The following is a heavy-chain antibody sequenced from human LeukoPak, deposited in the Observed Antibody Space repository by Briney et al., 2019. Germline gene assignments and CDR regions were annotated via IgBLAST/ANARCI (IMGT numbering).Heavy chain of an antibody. CDR2: ISGSGGST. D-gene: IGHD3-22*01. CDR3: AKAGHYYDSRNYFDY. Sequence: PGGSLRLSCAASGFTFSSYAMSWVRQAPGKGLEWVPAISGSGGSTYYADSVKGRFTISRDNSKNTLYLQMNSLRAEDTAVYYCAKAGHYYDSRNYFDYWGQGTLVTVSS. J-gene: IGHJ4*02. V-gene: IGHV3-23*01. CDR1: GFTFSSYA.